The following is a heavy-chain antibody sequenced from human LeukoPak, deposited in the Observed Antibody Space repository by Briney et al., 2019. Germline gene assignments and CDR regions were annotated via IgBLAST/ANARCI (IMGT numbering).Heavy chain of an antibody. CDR2: INPNSGDT. Sequence: ASVKVSCKASGYTFTNYYIHWIRQAPGQGLEWLGWINPNSGDTDYAQKSQGRVTMTRDTSIRTAYMELSRLISDDTAVYYCAKVRCASTSCHFEPGYWGQGTLVTVSS. J-gene: IGHJ4*02. CDR1: GYTFTNYY. V-gene: IGHV1-2*02. D-gene: IGHD2-2*01. CDR3: AKVRCASTSCHFEPGY.